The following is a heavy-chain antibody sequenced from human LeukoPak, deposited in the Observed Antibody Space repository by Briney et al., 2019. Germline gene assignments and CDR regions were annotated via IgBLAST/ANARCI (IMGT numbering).Heavy chain of an antibody. Sequence: SETLSLTCTVSGGSISSYYWSWIRQPPGKGLEWIGYIYYSGSTNYNPSLKSRVTIPVDTSKNQFSLKLSSVTAADTAVYYCAREGYCSGGSCYLNWFDPWGQGTLVTVSS. V-gene: IGHV4-59*01. D-gene: IGHD2-15*01. J-gene: IGHJ5*02. CDR2: IYYSGST. CDR1: GGSISSYY. CDR3: AREGYCSGGSCYLNWFDP.